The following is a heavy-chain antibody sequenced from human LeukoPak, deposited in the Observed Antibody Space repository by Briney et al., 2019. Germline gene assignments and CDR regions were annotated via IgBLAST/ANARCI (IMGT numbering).Heavy chain of an antibody. J-gene: IGHJ4*02. V-gene: IGHV4-4*02. Sequence: SETLSLTCTVSPDSTTSNFWSWVRQPPGKGLEWIGEIYRSGSTNYNPSLQGRVTISIDRSKNQIALELSSVTAADTAVYYCAREIVGGFNPGAYWGQGTLVTVSS. CDR3: AREIVGGFNPGAY. D-gene: IGHD1-14*01. CDR2: IYRSGST. CDR1: PDSTTSNF.